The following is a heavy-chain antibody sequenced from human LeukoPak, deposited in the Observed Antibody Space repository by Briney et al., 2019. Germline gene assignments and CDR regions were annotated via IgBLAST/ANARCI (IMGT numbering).Heavy chain of an antibody. CDR2: IYYSGST. CDR3: ARQEVTIFGVVKVADY. D-gene: IGHD3-3*01. V-gene: IGHV4-34*01. J-gene: IGHJ4*02. Sequence: SETLSLTCAVYGGSFSGYYWSWIRQPPGKGLEWIGSIYYSGSTYYNPSLKSRVTISVDTSKNQFSLKLSSVTAADTAVYYCARQEVTIFGVVKVADYWGQGTLVTVSS. CDR1: GGSFSGYY.